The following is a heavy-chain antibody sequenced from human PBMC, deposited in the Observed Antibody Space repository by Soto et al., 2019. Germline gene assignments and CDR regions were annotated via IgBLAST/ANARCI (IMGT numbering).Heavy chain of an antibody. V-gene: IGHV3-9*01. CDR3: XXXXXXXXSDYSGFHYGMDV. CDR1: GFTFDDYA. Sequence: EVQLVESGGDLVQPGRSLRLSCAASGFTFDDYAMHWVRQVPGKGLQWVSGLSWNGVTIGYAASVKGRFTISRDNAKXXXXXXXXXXXXXXXXXXXXXXXXXXXXSDYSGFHYGMDVWGLGTTVAVSS. CDR2: LSWNGVTI. D-gene: IGHD3-22*01. J-gene: IGHJ6*02.